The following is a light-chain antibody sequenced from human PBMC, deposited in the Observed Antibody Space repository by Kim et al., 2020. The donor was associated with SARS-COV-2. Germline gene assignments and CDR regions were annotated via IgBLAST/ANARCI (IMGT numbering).Light chain of an antibody. V-gene: IGLV1-47*02. CDR1: SSNIGSYY. Sequence: QLVLTQPPSASGTPGQRVTISCSGSSSNIGSYYVYWYQQLPGTAPKLLIYSSYQRPSGVPDRFSGSKSGTSASLAISGLRSEDEADYYCAAWDDRLSGYVFGTGTKVTVL. CDR3: AAWDDRLSGYV. CDR2: SSY. J-gene: IGLJ1*01.